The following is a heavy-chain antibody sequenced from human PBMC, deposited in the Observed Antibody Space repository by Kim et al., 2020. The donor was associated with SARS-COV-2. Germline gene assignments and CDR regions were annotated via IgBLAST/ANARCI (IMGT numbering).Heavy chain of an antibody. V-gene: IGHV4-39*07. CDR3: GREGDYEGFDAFDI. J-gene: IGHJ3*02. D-gene: IGHD4-17*01. Sequence: SPSLKSLVTTEVTTSKNQFSLKLSSVTAADAAVYYCGREGDYEGFDAFDIWGQGTMVTVSS.